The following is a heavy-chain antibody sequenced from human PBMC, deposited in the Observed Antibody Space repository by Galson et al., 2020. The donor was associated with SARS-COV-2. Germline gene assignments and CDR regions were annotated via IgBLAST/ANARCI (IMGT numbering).Heavy chain of an antibody. V-gene: IGHV4-34*01. CDR3: ARAAKYYYGSGSYYISP. Sequence: SETLSLTCAVYGGSFSGYYWSWIRQPPGKGLEWIGEINHSGSTNYNPSLKSRVTISVDTSKNQFSLKLSSVTAADTAVYYCARAAKYYYGSGSYYISPWGQGTLVTVSS. CDR1: GGSFSGYY. CDR2: INHSGST. D-gene: IGHD3-10*01. J-gene: IGHJ5*02.